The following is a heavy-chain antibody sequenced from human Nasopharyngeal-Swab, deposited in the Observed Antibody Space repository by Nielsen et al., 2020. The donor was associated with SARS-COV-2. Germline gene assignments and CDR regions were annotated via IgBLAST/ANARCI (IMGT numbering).Heavy chain of an antibody. CDR1: GFTFRNYW. J-gene: IGHJ4*02. D-gene: IGHD4-23*01. CDR2: IDTDGSTI. V-gene: IGHV3-74*01. CDR3: TRDIGGRGAY. Sequence: ESLKISCVASGFTFRNYWMHWVRQVPGNGLVWVSRIDTDGSTIDYADSVEGRFSISRDNARNTLYLQMHSLRAEDTAVYYCTRDIGGRGAYWGQGALVTVSS.